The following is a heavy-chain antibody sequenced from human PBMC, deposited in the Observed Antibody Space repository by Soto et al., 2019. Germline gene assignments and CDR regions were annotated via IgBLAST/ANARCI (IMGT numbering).Heavy chain of an antibody. Sequence: EVQLLESGGGLIHPGGSLRLSCVASGFRFSDHSMNWVRQAPGKGLEWVSYITSSGDSIYYADSVKGRFTVSRDNDKNSLFLPMNSLRDEDTAVYYCARLPKGSRVTSWGQGTLVTVSS. D-gene: IGHD4-17*01. V-gene: IGHV3-48*02. CDR1: GFRFSDHS. J-gene: IGHJ4*02. CDR2: ITSSGDSI. CDR3: ARLPKGSRVTS.